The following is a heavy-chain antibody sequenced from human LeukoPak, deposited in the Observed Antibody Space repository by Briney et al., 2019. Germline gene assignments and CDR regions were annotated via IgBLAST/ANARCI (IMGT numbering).Heavy chain of an antibody. CDR1: GGSISSSSYY. Sequence: PSETLSLTCTVSGGSISSSSYYWGWIRQPPGKGLEWIGSIYYSGSTYYNPSLKSRVTISVDTSKDQFSLKLSSVTAADTAVYYCARHPAWELRPGGRFDYWGQGTLVTVSS. CDR2: IYYSGST. CDR3: ARHPAWELRPGGRFDY. V-gene: IGHV4-39*01. J-gene: IGHJ4*02. D-gene: IGHD1-26*01.